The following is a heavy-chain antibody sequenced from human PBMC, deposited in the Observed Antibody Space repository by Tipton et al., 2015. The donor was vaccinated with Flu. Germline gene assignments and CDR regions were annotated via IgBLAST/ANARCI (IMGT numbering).Heavy chain of an antibody. CDR3: ARDQNGSGKLDY. D-gene: IGHD3-10*01. CDR2: INHSGST. V-gene: IGHV4-34*01. CDR1: GGSFSGYY. Sequence: TLSLTCAVYGGSFSGYYWSWIRQPPGKGLEWIGEINHSGSTNYNPSLKSRVTISVDTSKNQFSLKLSSVTAADTAVYYCARDQNGSGKLDYWGQGTLVTVSS. J-gene: IGHJ4*02.